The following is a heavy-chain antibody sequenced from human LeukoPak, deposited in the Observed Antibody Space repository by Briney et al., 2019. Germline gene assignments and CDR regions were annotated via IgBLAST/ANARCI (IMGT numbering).Heavy chain of an antibody. CDR1: SGSIRSYY. CDR3: GRQGDTASYYFFDY. D-gene: IGHD1-26*01. CDR2: IYTTGTT. J-gene: IGHJ4*02. V-gene: IGHV4-4*07. Sequence: KTCETLSLTCTVSSGSIRSYYWGWVRQPPGKGLEWIGRIYTTGTTQYNPSLKSRVTMSVDTSTNQFSLNLRSMTAADTAVYYCGRQGDTASYYFFDYWSQGTLIAVS.